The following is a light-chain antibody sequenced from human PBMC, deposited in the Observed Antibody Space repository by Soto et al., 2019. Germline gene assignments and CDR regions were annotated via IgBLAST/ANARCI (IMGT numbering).Light chain of an antibody. V-gene: IGLV1-44*01. J-gene: IGLJ3*02. CDR1: RSNIGNNA. CDR3: AAWDDSLNARWV. CDR2: NNN. Sequence: QSVLTQPPSASGTPGQRVTISCSGSRSNIGNNAVSWYQQLPGTAPKLLIYNNNQRPSGVPDRFSGSKSGTSATLAISGLLSEDEADYYCAAWDDSLNARWVFGGGTKLTVL.